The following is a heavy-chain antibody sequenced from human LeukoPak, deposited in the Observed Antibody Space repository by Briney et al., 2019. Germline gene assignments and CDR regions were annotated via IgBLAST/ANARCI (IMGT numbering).Heavy chain of an antibody. Sequence: PGGSLRLSCAASGFTFSSYSMNWVRQAPGKGLEWVSAISGSGGSTYYADSVKGRFTISRDNSKNTLYLQMNSLRAEDTAVYYCAKDSCSGGSCYHDYWGQGTLVTVSS. CDR2: ISGSGGST. CDR3: AKDSCSGGSCYHDY. J-gene: IGHJ4*02. CDR1: GFTFSSYS. D-gene: IGHD2-15*01. V-gene: IGHV3-23*01.